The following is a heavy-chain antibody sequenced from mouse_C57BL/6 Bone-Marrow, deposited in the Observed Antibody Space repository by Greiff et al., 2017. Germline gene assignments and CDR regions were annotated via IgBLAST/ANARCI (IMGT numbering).Heavy chain of an antibody. J-gene: IGHJ3*01. CDR2: IDPENGST. Sequence: VHVKQSGAELVRPGASVKLSCTASGFNIKDDYMPWVKQRPEQGLEWIGWIDPENGSTEYATKFQGKATITADTYSNTAYLQHSSLTSEDTAVYYCTTKGFPFAYWGQGTLVTVSA. V-gene: IGHV14-4*01. D-gene: IGHD3-3*01. CDR1: GFNIKDDY. CDR3: TTKGFPFAY.